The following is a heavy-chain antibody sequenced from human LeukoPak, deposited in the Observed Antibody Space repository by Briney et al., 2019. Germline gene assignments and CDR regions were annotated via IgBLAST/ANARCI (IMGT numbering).Heavy chain of an antibody. V-gene: IGHV3-33*01. D-gene: IGHD2-8*01. CDR1: GFSFSRYG. Sequence: PGGSLRLSCAASGFSFSRYGMHWVRQAPGKGLEWVAVIWYDGSNKYYADSVNGRFTISRDNSNNTLYLQMNRLRVEDTAVYYCARGMGYDASDIWGQGTLVTVSS. CDR3: ARGMGYDASDI. CDR2: IWYDGSNK. J-gene: IGHJ3*02.